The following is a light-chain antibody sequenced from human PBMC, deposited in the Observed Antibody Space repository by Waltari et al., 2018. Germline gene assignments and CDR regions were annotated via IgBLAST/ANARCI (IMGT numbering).Light chain of an antibody. CDR1: QSVSSY. J-gene: IGKJ2*01. CDR3: QQRSNYT. CDR2: DAS. V-gene: IGKV3-11*01. Sequence: EIVLTQSPATLSLSPGERATLSCRASQSVSSYLSWYPQKPGQAPRLLIYDASNRATGIPARFSGSGSGTDFTLTISSLEPEDFAVYYCQQRSNYTFGQGTKLEIK.